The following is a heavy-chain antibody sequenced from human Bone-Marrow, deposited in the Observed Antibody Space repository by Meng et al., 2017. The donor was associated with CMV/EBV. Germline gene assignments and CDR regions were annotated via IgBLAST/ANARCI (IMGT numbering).Heavy chain of an antibody. CDR2: INPSGGST. D-gene: IGHD2-2*02. J-gene: IGHJ6*02. CDR3: ARFSQGGCSSNSCYTNGMDV. CDR1: GYTFTSYY. Sequence: ASVKVSCKASGYTFTSYYMHWVRQAPGQGLEWMGIINPSGGSTSYAQKFQGRVTMTRDTSTSTVYMELSSLRSEDTAVYYCARFSQGGCSSNSCYTNGMDVWGQGTTVTVSS. V-gene: IGHV1-46*01.